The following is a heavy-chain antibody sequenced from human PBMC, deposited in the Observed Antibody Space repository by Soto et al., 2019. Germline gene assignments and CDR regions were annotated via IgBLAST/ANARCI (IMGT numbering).Heavy chain of an antibody. V-gene: IGHV4-34*01. D-gene: IGHD6-6*01. CDR1: GGSFSGYY. CDR2: INHSGST. CDR3: ARGLAA. J-gene: IGHJ4*02. Sequence: QVQLQQWGAGLLKPSETLSLTCAVYGGSFSGYYWSWIRQPPGKGLEWIGEINHSGSTNYNPSLXSXXTISVDTSKNQFSLKLSSVTAADTAVYYCARGLAAWGQGTLVTVSS.